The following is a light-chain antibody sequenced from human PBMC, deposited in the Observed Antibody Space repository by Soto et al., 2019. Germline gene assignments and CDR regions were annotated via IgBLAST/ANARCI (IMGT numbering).Light chain of an antibody. V-gene: IGLV2-23*01. CDR3: CSYVGSSSV. CDR2: EDN. CDR1: SNDVGYYNL. J-gene: IGLJ7*01. Sequence: QSALTQPAFVSGSPGQSITISCIGVSNDVGYYNLVSWYQQLPGQAPRLMIYEDNKRPSGVSNRFSGSKSGNTASLTISGLQFEDEADYYCCSYVGSSSVFGGGTQLTVL.